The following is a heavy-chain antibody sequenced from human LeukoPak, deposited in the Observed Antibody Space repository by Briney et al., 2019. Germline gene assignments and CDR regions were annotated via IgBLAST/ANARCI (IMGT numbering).Heavy chain of an antibody. CDR1: GDSISSYY. Sequence: SETLSLTCTVSGDSISSYYWSWIRQPPGKGLEWIGFIYYSGGTTYNLSLKSRVSISIDTSKNQFSLRLSSVTAADTAVYYCVRDRGYHCTGGTCYSKIWFDPWGQGILVTVST. D-gene: IGHD2-15*01. V-gene: IGHV4-59*01. CDR2: IYYSGGT. J-gene: IGHJ5*02. CDR3: VRDRGYHCTGGTCYSKIWFDP.